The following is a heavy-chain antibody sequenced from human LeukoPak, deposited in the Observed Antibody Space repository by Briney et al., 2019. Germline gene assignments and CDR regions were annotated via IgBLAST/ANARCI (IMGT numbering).Heavy chain of an antibody. Sequence: GGSLRLSCAASGFTVSINYMSWVRQAPGKGLEWVSVIYSGGSTYYADSVKGRFTISRDNSKNTLYLQMNSLRAEDTAVYYCARVITIFGVVISHFDYWGQGTLVTVSS. J-gene: IGHJ4*02. CDR3: ARVITIFGVVISHFDY. V-gene: IGHV3-66*01. D-gene: IGHD3-3*01. CDR1: GFTVSINY. CDR2: IYSGGST.